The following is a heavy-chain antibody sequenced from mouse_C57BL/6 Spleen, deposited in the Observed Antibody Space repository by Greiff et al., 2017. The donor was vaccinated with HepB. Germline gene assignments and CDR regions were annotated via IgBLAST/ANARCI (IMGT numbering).Heavy chain of an antibody. J-gene: IGHJ3*01. V-gene: IGHV1-53*01. D-gene: IGHD2-4*01. Sequence: QVQLQQPGTELVKPGDSVKLSCQASGYTFNSYWMHWVKQRPGQGLEWIGNINPSNGGTNYNEKFKSKATLTVDKSSSTAYMQLSSLTSEDSAVYYGARRLRESWFAYWGQGTLVTVSA. CDR1: GYTFNSYW. CDR2: INPSNGGT. CDR3: ARRLRESWFAY.